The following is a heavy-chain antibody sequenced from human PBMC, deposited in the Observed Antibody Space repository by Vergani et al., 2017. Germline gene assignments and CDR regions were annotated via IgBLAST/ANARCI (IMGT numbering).Heavy chain of an antibody. CDR1: GYTFSDHH. CDR3: ARLATVVVPAARPLDL. Sequence: QVQLVQSGAEVKKPGASVQVSCKASGYTFSDHHLHWVRQAPGQGLEWVGWININSGATKLAQKFQGRVTMGTDTSISTGYMELSSLRSDDTAVYYCARLATVVVPAARPLDLWGQGTLITVSS. D-gene: IGHD2-2*01. CDR2: ININSGAT. J-gene: IGHJ4*02. V-gene: IGHV1-2*02.